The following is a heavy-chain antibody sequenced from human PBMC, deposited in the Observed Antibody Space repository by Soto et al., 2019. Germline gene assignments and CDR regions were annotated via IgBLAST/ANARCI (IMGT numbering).Heavy chain of an antibody. CDR3: ARGAGYCSGGSCSDY. V-gene: IGHV1-69*02. CDR2: IIPILGIA. CDR1: GGTFSSYT. J-gene: IGHJ4*02. Sequence: QVQLVQSGAEVKKPGSSVKVSCKASGGTFSSYTISWVRQAPGQGLEWMGRIIPILGIANYAQKFQGRVTITADKSTXXXXXXLXXXXXXDXXXXXCARGAGYCSGGSCSDYWGQGTLVTVSS. D-gene: IGHD2-15*01.